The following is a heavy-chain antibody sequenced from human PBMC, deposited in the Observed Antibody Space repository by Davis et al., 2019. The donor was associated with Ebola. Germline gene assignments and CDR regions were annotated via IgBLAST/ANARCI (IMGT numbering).Heavy chain of an antibody. CDR3: ARGIVVVPVAIRNYYYYYMDV. CDR2: INHSGST. CDR1: GGSFSTSY. J-gene: IGHJ6*03. D-gene: IGHD2-2*02. V-gene: IGHV4-34*01. Sequence: SETLSLTCAVYGGSFSTSYWSWIRQPPGKGLEWIGEINHSGSTNYNPSLKSRVTISVDTSKNQFSLKLSSVTAADTAVYYCARGIVVVPVAIRNYYYYYMDVWGKGTTVTVSS.